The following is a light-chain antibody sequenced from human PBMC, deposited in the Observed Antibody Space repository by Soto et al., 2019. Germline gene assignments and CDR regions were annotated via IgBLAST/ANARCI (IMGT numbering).Light chain of an antibody. J-gene: IGKJ5*01. V-gene: IGKV3-11*01. CDR1: QSVSSY. CDR2: DAS. Sequence: EIVLTQSPATLSLSPGERATLSCRASQSVSSYLAWYQQKPGQAPRLLIYDASNRATGIPARFSGSGSGTDFTLTISSLEPEDFAVYYSQQRRNGPLITFGQGTRLEIK. CDR3: QQRRNGPLIT.